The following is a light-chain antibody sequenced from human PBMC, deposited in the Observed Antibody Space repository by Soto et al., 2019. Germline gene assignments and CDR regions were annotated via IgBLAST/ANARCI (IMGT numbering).Light chain of an antibody. Sequence: QSVLTQPASVSGSPGQSITFSCTGTSSDVGSYSLVSWYQQHPGKAPKLMIYEGSKRPSGVSNRFSGSKSGYTASLTISGLQAEDEADYYCSSYAGNTTFGVFGTGTKRTVL. V-gene: IGLV2-23*03. J-gene: IGLJ1*01. CDR1: SSDVGSYSL. CDR2: EGS. CDR3: SSYAGNTTFGV.